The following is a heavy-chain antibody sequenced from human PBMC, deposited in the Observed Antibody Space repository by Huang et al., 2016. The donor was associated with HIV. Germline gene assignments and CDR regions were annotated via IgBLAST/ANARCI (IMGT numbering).Heavy chain of an antibody. CDR3: ARDPRIQSWLNFFDY. V-gene: IGHV3-74*01. D-gene: IGHD3-22*01. CDR1: GFSNSSYW. CDR2: INIDGSST. J-gene: IGHJ4*02. Sequence: EVQLVESGGGLVQPGGSLRLSCAASGFSNSSYWMHWVGQAPGKGLVWVSRINIDGSSTSYADSVKGLFTISRDNAKNTLYLQMNSLRAEDTAVYYCARDPRIQSWLNFFDYWGQGTLVSVSS.